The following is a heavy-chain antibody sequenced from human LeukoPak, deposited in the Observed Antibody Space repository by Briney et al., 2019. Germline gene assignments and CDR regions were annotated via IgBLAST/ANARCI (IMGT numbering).Heavy chain of an antibody. J-gene: IGHJ4*02. CDR2: ISGSGGST. CDR3: AKDSGEVTGPWDYFDY. Sequence: PGGSLRLSCAASGFTFSSYAMSWVRQAPGKALEWVSAISGSGGSTYYADSVKGRFTISRDNSKNTLYLQMNSLRAEDTAVYYCAKDSGEVTGPWDYFDYWGQGTLVTVSS. CDR1: GFTFSSYA. D-gene: IGHD1-20*01. V-gene: IGHV3-23*01.